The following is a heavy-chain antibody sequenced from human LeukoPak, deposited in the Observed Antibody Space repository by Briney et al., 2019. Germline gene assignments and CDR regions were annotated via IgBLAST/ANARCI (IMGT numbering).Heavy chain of an antibody. CDR3: ARAPRRGVMDV. V-gene: IGHV3-7*01. J-gene: IGHJ6*03. Sequence: PGGSLRLSCSASGFRFSSHWMSWARQAPGKGLEWVANIKQDGSEKYYVDSVKGRFTISRDNAQNSLHLQMNSLRAEDTAVYYCARAPRRGVMDVWGTATTVSVSS. CDR2: IKQDGSEK. D-gene: IGHD3-10*01. CDR1: GFRFSSHW.